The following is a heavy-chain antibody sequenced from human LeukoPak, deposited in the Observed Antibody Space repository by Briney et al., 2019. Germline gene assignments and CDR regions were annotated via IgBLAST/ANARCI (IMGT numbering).Heavy chain of an antibody. CDR1: GFTFSDYS. J-gene: IGHJ4*02. CDR2: ISSTSTNI. CDR3: AKDRYYDSSGICDY. V-gene: IGHV3-21*01. D-gene: IGHD3-22*01. Sequence: PGGSLRLSCVVSGFTFSDYSMNWVRQAPGKGLEWVSFISSTSTNIYYADSVKGRFTISRDNPKNSLYLQMNSLRAEDTAVYYCAKDRYYDSSGICDYWGQGTLVTVSS.